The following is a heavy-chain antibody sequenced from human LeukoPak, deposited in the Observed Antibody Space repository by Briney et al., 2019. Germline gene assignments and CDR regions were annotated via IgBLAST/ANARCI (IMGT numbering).Heavy chain of an antibody. V-gene: IGHV4-30-4*01. D-gene: IGHD2-15*01. CDR1: GGSISSGDYY. CDR3: AREVVCSGGSCYYYFDY. Sequence: SETLSLTCTVSGGSISSGDYYWSWIRQPPGKGLEWIGYIYYSGSTYYNPSLKSRVTISIDTSKNQFSLKLSSVTAADTAVYYCAREVVCSGGSCYYYFDYWGQGTLVTVSS. CDR2: IYYSGST. J-gene: IGHJ4*02.